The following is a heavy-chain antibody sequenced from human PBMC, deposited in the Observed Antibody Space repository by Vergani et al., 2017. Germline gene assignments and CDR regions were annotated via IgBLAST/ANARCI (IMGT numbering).Heavy chain of an antibody. CDR2: ISSSSSTI. J-gene: IGHJ4*02. CDR3: VNSPFLYCSGGSCSSY. D-gene: IGHD2-15*01. V-gene: IGHV3-48*01. Sequence: EVQLVESGGGLVQPGGSLRLSCAASGSTFSSYSMNWVRQAPGKGLEWVSYISSSSSTIYYADSVKGRFTIYRDNAKNSLYLQMNSLRAEDTAVYYCVNSPFLYCSGGSCSSYWGQGTLVTVSS. CDR1: GSTFSSYS.